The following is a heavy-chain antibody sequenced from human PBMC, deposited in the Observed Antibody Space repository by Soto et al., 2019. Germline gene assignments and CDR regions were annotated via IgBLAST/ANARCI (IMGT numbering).Heavy chain of an antibody. CDR1: GFTFSSYA. V-gene: IGHV3-23*01. CDR2: ISGSGGST. D-gene: IGHD3-22*01. Sequence: GGSLRLSCAASGFTFSSYAMSWVRQAPGKGLEWVSAISGSGGSTYYADSVKGRFTISRDNSKNTLYLQMNSLRAEDTAVYYCAKDLSWGYYDSRGISSFDYWGQGTLVTVSS. CDR3: AKDLSWGYYDSRGISSFDY. J-gene: IGHJ4*02.